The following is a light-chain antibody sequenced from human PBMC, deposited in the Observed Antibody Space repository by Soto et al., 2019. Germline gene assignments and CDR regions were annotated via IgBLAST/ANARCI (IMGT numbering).Light chain of an antibody. CDR3: SSYTTSSTLV. V-gene: IGLV2-14*01. J-gene: IGLJ2*01. Sequence: QSALTQPASVSGSPGQSIAISCTGNSSDVGAYNYVSWYQRHPGKAPKLMIYEVSNRPSGVSNRFSGSKSGNTASLTVSGLQAEDEADYYCSSYTTSSTLVFGGGTKVTVL. CDR1: SSDVGAYNY. CDR2: EVS.